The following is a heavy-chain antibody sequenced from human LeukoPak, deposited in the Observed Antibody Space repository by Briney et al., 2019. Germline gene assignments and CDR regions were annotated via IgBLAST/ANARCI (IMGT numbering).Heavy chain of an antibody. CDR2: VSADGRAQ. CDR1: GFTVSNKY. D-gene: IGHD5-24*01. Sequence: GGSLRLSCAASGFTVSNKYMSWVRQAPGKGLEWVTVVSADGRAQLYSDSVKGRFTVSRDNSLNTLHLQMNSLKTEDTAVYYCAREFGHNRWYFDYWGQGALVTVSS. CDR3: AREFGHNRWYFDY. J-gene: IGHJ4*02. V-gene: IGHV3-30*03.